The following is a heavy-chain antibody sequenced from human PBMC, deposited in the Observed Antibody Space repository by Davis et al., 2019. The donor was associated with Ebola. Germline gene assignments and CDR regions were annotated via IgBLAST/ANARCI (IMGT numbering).Heavy chain of an antibody. V-gene: IGHV1-46*01. Sequence: ASVKVSCKASGYTFTNYYMHWVRQAPGQGLEWMGIINPSGGSTSYAQKFQGRVTMTRDTSTSTVYMELSSLRPDDTATYYCARGAWSIWDYWGRGTPVTVSS. D-gene: IGHD2-8*01. J-gene: IGHJ4*02. CDR1: GYTFTNYY. CDR2: INPSGGST. CDR3: ARGAWSIWDY.